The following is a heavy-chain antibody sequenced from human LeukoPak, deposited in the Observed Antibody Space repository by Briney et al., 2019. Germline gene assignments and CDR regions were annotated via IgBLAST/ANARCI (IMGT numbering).Heavy chain of an antibody. CDR2: IFHTGSS. Sequence: SETLSLTCTVSDYSTSSGYFWTWIRQPPGKGLEWIGSIFHTGSSYYNPSLKSPVAISVDTSKNQFSLELSSVTAADTAVYYCARDLGLTISDNWFDPWGQGTLVTVSS. D-gene: IGHD3-3*01. CDR1: DYSTSSGYF. J-gene: IGHJ5*02. V-gene: IGHV4-38-2*02. CDR3: ARDLGLTISDNWFDP.